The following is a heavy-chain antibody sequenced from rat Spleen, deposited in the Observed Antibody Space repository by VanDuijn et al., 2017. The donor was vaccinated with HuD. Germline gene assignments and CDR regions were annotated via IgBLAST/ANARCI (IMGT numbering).Heavy chain of an antibody. V-gene: IGHV5-25*01. CDR1: GLNFNNYD. CDR3: ARHLYDGTYFPFAY. J-gene: IGHJ3*01. D-gene: IGHD1-12*02. CDR2: ISTRGGST. Sequence: EVQLVESGGGLVQPGRSMKLSCAASGLNFNNYDMAWVRQAPTKGLEWVATISTRGGSTYYRDSVKGRFTISRDDAKSTIYLQMDSLRSEDTATYFCARHLYDGTYFPFAYWGQGTLVTVSS.